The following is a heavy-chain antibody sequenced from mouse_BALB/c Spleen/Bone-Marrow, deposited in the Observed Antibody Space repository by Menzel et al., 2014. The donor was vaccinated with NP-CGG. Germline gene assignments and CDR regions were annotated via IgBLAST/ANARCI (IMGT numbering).Heavy chain of an antibody. CDR2: IDPANGNT. J-gene: IGHJ3*01. V-gene: IGHV14-3*02. CDR3: ATTDSSGVFAY. CDR1: GFNIKDTY. Sequence: VQLQQSGAELVKPGASVKLSCTASGFNIKDTYMHWVKQRPEQGLEWIGRIDPANGNTKYDPKFQGKATITADTSSNAAHLQRSSLTSEDTAVYYCATTDSSGVFAYWGQGTLVTVSA. D-gene: IGHD3-2*01.